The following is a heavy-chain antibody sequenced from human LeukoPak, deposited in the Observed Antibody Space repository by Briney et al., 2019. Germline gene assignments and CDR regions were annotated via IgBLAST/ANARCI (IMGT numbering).Heavy chain of an antibody. D-gene: IGHD3-10*01. Sequence: SETLSLTCTVPGGSISSSSYYWGWIRQPPGKGLEWIGSIYYSGSTHYNPSLKSRVTISVDTSKNQFSLKLSSVTAADTAVYYCASPGAPFDYWGQGTLVTVSS. V-gene: IGHV4-39*01. CDR1: GGSISSSSYY. CDR3: ASPGAPFDY. J-gene: IGHJ4*02. CDR2: IYYSGST.